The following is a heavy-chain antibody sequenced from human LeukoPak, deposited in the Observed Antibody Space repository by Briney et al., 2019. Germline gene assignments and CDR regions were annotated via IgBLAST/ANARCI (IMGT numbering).Heavy chain of an antibody. V-gene: IGHV1-24*01. J-gene: IGHJ4*02. Sequence: GASVKVSCKVSGYTLTELSMHWVRQAPGKGLEWMGGFDPEDGETIYAQKFQGRVTMTEDTSTDTAYMELSSLRSEDTAVYYCATVRYCSGGSCYVGAFDYWGQGTLVTVSS. CDR3: ATVRYCSGGSCYVGAFDY. D-gene: IGHD2-15*01. CDR1: GYTLTELS. CDR2: FDPEDGET.